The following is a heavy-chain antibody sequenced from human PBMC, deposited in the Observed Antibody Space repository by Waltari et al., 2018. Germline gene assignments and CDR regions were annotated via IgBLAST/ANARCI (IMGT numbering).Heavy chain of an antibody. CDR1: GFTFDDYA. Sequence: EVQLVESGGVVVQPGGSLRLSCAASGFTFDDYAMHWVRQAPGKGLEWVSLISLDGGSTYYADSGKGRFTISRDNSKNSLYLQMNSLRAEDTALYYCAKGGYSGYEYYFDYWGQGTLVTVSS. CDR3: AKGGYSGYEYYFDY. D-gene: IGHD5-12*01. J-gene: IGHJ4*02. CDR2: ISLDGGST. V-gene: IGHV3-43D*03.